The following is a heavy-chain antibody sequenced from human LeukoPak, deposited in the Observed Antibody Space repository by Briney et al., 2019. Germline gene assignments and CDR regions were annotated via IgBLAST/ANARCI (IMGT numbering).Heavy chain of an antibody. CDR3: ASLYGDYVNDYYYYYMDV. D-gene: IGHD4-17*01. CDR2: IYYSGST. V-gene: IGHV4-59*12. J-gene: IGHJ6*03. Sequence: SETLSLTCTVSGGSISSYYWSWIRQPPGKGLEWIGYIYYSGSTNYNPSLKSRVTISVDTSKNQFSLKLSSVTAADTAVYYCASLYGDYVNDYYYYYMDVWGKGTTVTVSS. CDR1: GGSISSYY.